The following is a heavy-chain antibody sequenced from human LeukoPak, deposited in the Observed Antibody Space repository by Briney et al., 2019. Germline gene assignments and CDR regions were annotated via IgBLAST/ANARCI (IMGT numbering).Heavy chain of an antibody. Sequence: GASVKVSCKASGYTFTSYYMHWVRQAPGQGLEWMGRINPNSGGTNYAQKFQGRVTMTRDTSISTAYMELSRLRSDDTAVYYCARGSSSSWYNYFDYWGQGTLVTVSS. V-gene: IGHV1-2*06. CDR3: ARGSSSSWYNYFDY. J-gene: IGHJ4*02. D-gene: IGHD6-13*01. CDR2: INPNSGGT. CDR1: GYTFTSYY.